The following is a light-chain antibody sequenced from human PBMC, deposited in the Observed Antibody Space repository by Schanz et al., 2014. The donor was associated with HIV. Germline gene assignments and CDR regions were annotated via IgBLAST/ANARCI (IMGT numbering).Light chain of an antibody. CDR3: SSYAGSNNFWV. V-gene: IGLV2-14*03. J-gene: IGLJ3*02. CDR1: NSDVGGYNF. Sequence: QSALTQPASVSGSPGQSINISCTGTNSDVGGYNFVSWYQQHPGKAPKLIIYDVNNRPSGVSNRFSGSKSGNTASLTISGLQAEDEADYYCSSYAGSNNFWVFGGGTKLTVL. CDR2: DVN.